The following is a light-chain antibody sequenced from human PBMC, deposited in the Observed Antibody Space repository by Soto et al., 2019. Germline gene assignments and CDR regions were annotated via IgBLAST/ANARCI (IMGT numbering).Light chain of an antibody. CDR2: DAS. V-gene: IGKV1-5*01. CDR3: QQYSSYSLT. J-gene: IGKJ5*01. CDR1: QSFSAW. Sequence: DIQMTQSPSTLSASVGDRVTISCRASQSFSAWLAWYQQKPGKAPKLLISDASSLKSGVPSRFSGSGYGTEFTLTISSLQPEDFATYYCQQYSSYSLTFGGGTRLEIK.